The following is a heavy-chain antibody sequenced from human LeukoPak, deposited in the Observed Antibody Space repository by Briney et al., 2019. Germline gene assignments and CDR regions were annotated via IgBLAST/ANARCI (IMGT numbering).Heavy chain of an antibody. CDR2: IYYSGST. Sequence: SETLSLTCTVSGGSISSSSYHWGWIRQPPGKGLEWIGSIYYSGSTFYNPSLKSRVTISADTSKNQFSLKLNSVTAADTAVYYCARDFGRYYFDYWGQGTLVTVSS. V-gene: IGHV4-39*07. D-gene: IGHD1-14*01. J-gene: IGHJ4*02. CDR3: ARDFGRYYFDY. CDR1: GGSISSSSYH.